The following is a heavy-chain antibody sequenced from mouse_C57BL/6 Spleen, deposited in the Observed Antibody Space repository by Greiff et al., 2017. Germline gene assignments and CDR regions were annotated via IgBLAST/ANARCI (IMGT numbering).Heavy chain of an antibody. V-gene: IGHV1-82*01. CDR1: GYAFSSSW. Sequence: VQLQESGPELVKPGASVKISCKASGYAFSSSWMNWVKQRPGKGLEWIGRIYPGDGDTNYNGKFKGKATLTADKSSSTAYMQLSSLTSEDSAVYFCARKPGYWGQGTTLTVSS. J-gene: IGHJ2*01. CDR3: ARKPGY. CDR2: IYPGDGDT.